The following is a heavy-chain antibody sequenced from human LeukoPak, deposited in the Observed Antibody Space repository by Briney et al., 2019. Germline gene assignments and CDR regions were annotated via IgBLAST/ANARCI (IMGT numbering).Heavy chain of an antibody. CDR2: IKQDGSEK. J-gene: IGHJ5*02. D-gene: IGHD2-2*01. Sequence: GGSLRLSCAASGFTFSSYWMSWVRQAPGKGLEWVANIKQDGSEKYYVDSVKGRFTISRDNAKNSLYLQMNSLRAEDTAVYYCAREVQLLTSWFDPWGQGTLVTVSS. CDR3: AREVQLLTSWFDP. CDR1: GFTFSSYW. V-gene: IGHV3-7*01.